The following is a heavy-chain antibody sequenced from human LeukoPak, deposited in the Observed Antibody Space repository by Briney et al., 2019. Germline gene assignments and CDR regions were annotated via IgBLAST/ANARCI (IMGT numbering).Heavy chain of an antibody. CDR1: GYTFTGYY. CDR3: ARDPSVVVVPATWEDY. Sequence: ASVKVSCKAYGYTFTGYYIHWVRKAPGQGLEWMGWINPYRGGTNYAQTFQGRVTMTRDTSISTAYMELSRLRSDDKAVYYCARDPSVVVVPATWEDYWGQGTLVTVSS. CDR2: INPYRGGT. J-gene: IGHJ4*02. D-gene: IGHD2-2*01. V-gene: IGHV1-2*02.